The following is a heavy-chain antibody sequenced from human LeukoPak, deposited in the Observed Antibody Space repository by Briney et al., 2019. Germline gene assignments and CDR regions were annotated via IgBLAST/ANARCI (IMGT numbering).Heavy chain of an antibody. Sequence: SETLSLTCTVSGGSISSYYWSWIRQPAGKGLEWIGRIYTSGSTNYNPSLKSRVTMSVDTSKNQFSLKLSSVTAADTAVYYCARDLKDYDRSGYYYVGAFDIWGQGTMVTVSS. CDR1: GGSISSYY. J-gene: IGHJ3*02. D-gene: IGHD3-22*01. V-gene: IGHV4-4*07. CDR2: IYTSGST. CDR3: ARDLKDYDRSGYYYVGAFDI.